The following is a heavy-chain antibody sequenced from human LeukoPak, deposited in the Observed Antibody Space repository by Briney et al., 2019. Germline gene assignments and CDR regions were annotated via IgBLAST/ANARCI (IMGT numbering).Heavy chain of an antibody. CDR2: IYSGGST. CDR1: GFTVSSNY. V-gene: IGHV3-66*01. CDR3: ARDDYGDHFFDY. J-gene: IGHJ4*02. D-gene: IGHD4-17*01. Sequence: PGGSLRLSCAASGFTVSSNYMSWVRQAPGKGLEWVSVIYSGGSTYYADSVKGRFTISRDNSKNTLYLQMNSLRAEDTAVYYCARDDYGDHFFDYWGQGTLVTVSS.